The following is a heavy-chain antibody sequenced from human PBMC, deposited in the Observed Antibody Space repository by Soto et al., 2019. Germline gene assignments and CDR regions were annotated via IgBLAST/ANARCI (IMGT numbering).Heavy chain of an antibody. CDR2: ISAYNGHT. CDR1: GYTFTYYA. Sequence: ASVKVSCKASGYTFTYYAVTWVRQAPGQGLEWMGWISAYNGHTKYAQNLQGRVTMTTDTSTSTAYMELRSLRSDDTAVYYCARDMAGSDYWGQGTLVTVSS. J-gene: IGHJ4*02. CDR3: ARDMAGSDY. D-gene: IGHD6-19*01. V-gene: IGHV1-18*01.